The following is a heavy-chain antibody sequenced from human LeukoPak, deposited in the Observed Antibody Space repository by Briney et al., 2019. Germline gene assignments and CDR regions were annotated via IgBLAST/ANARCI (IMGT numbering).Heavy chain of an antibody. V-gene: IGHV1-69*13. CDR3: ARGSAAKMATITT. CDR1: GGTFSSYA. D-gene: IGHD5-24*01. CDR2: IIPIFGTA. J-gene: IGHJ5*02. Sequence: SVTVSCTASGGTFSSYAISWVRQAPGQGLEWMGGIIPIFGTANYAQKFQGRVTITADESTSTAYMELSSLRSEDTAVYYCARGSAAKMATITTWGQGTLVTVSS.